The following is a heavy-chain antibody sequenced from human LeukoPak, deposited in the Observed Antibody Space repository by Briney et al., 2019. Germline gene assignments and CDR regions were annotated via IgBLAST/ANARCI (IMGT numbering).Heavy chain of an antibody. V-gene: IGHV4-39*07. CDR1: GGSISSSSYY. D-gene: IGHD3-10*01. Sequence: PSETLSLTCTVSGGSISSSSYYWGWIRQPPGKGLEWIGSIYYSGSTYYNPSLKSRVTISVDTSKNQFSLKLSSVTAADTAVYYCARVIMAITMVRGVIFGAFDIWGQGTMVTVSS. CDR2: IYYSGST. CDR3: ARVIMAITMVRGVIFGAFDI. J-gene: IGHJ3*02.